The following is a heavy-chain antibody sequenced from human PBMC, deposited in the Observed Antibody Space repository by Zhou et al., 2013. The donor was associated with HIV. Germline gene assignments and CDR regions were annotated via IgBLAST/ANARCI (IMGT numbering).Heavy chain of an antibody. D-gene: IGHD2-15*01. CDR2: IVPRFGTT. Sequence: QVQLVQSGAEVKKPGSSVKVSCKTSGDTFTSHAISWVRQAPGQGLEWMGGIVPRFGTTNYAQKFQNRVTITADKSTSTVSLELSSLRSEDTAMYFCARAHYCSGGSCYPYFDYWGQGTLVTVSS. CDR3: ARAHYCSGGSCYPYFDY. V-gene: IGHV1-69*14. CDR1: GDTFTSHA. J-gene: IGHJ4*02.